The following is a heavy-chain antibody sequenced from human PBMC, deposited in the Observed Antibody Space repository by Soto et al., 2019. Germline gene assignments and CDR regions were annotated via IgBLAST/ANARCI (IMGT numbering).Heavy chain of an antibody. CDR1: GFTFSTYW. CDR3: ARDWGYCSCGTCYTVLDY. J-gene: IGHJ4*02. Sequence: EVQLVESGGGLVEPGGSLRLSCAASGFTFSTYWMNWVRQAPGKGLEWVANIKQDGSEKYYVDSVKGRFTISRDNAKSSLYLQMNSLRAGDTAVYYCARDWGYCSCGTCYTVLDYWGQGTLVTVSS. CDR2: IKQDGSEK. V-gene: IGHV3-7*01. D-gene: IGHD2-15*01.